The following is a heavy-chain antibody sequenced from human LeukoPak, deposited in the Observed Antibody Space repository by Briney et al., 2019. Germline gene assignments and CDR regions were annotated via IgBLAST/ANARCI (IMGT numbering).Heavy chain of an antibody. V-gene: IGHV3-48*02. D-gene: IGHD5-18*01. CDR3: ARGRYSYGEKLIDY. CDR1: GFTFSSYS. CDR2: ISSSSSTI. Sequence: GGSLRLSCAASGFTFSSYSMNWVRQAPGKGPEWVSYISSSSSTIYYADSVKGRFTISRDNAKNSLYLQMNSLRDEDTAVYYCARGRYSYGEKLIDYWGQGTLVTVSS. J-gene: IGHJ4*02.